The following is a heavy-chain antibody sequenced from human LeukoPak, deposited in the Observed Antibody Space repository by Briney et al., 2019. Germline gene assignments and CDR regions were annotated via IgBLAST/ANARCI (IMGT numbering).Heavy chain of an antibody. V-gene: IGHV3-9*01. D-gene: IGHD2-15*01. Sequence: SLRLSCAASGDTFDDYAMHWVRQAPGKGLEWVSGIRGGIGSIGYADSVKGRFTISRDTATNSLYLQMNSLRADDTAVYFCAKGYGSGRVGGGFDYWGQGTLVTVSS. J-gene: IGHJ4*02. CDR1: GDTFDDYA. CDR2: IRGGIGSI. CDR3: AKGYGSGRVGGGFDY.